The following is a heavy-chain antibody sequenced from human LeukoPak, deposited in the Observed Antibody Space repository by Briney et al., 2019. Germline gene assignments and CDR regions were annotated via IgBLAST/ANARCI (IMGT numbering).Heavy chain of an antibody. J-gene: IGHJ4*02. CDR1: GFTFSSYG. CDR3: ARLYYYDSSGNAGDY. Sequence: PGRSLRLSCAASGFTFSSYGMHWVRQAPGKGLEWVAVIWYDGSNKYYADSVKGRFTISRDNSKNTLYLQMNSLRAEDTAVYYCARLYYYDSSGNAGDYWGQGTLVTVSS. V-gene: IGHV3-33*08. CDR2: IWYDGSNK. D-gene: IGHD3-22*01.